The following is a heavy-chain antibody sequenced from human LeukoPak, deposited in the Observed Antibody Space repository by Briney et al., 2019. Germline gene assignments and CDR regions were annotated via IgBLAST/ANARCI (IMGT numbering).Heavy chain of an antibody. D-gene: IGHD3-22*01. V-gene: IGHV3-15*01. J-gene: IGHJ4*02. CDR1: GFTFSNAW. CDR2: IKSKTDGGTT. CDR3: TTAVGSSGYYYDFDY. Sequence: PGGSLRLSCAASGFTFSNAWMSWVRQAPGKGLEWVGRIKSKTDGGTTDYAAPVKGRFTIERDDSKNTLYLQMNSLKTEDTAVYYCTTAVGSSGYYYDFDYWGQGTLVTVSS.